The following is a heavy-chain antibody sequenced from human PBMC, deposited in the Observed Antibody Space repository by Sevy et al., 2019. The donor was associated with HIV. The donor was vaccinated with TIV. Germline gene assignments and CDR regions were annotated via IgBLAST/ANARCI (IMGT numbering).Heavy chain of an antibody. J-gene: IGHJ4*02. Sequence: SETLSLTCGVYGGSFSDYSWSWIRQTPGKGLEWIGEINLSGNTNYNPSLKSRVTISIDTSKNQFSLKLSSVTAADTAVYYCARWRGTRITMMVVVVTGYFDYWGQGTLVIVSS. CDR1: GGSFSDYS. D-gene: IGHD3-22*01. V-gene: IGHV4-34*01. CDR3: ARWRGTRITMMVVVVTGYFDY. CDR2: INLSGNT.